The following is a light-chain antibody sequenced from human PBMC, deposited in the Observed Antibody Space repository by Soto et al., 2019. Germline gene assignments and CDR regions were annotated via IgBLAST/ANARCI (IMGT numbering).Light chain of an antibody. Sequence: DIVMTQSPDSLAVSLGERATINCKSSQSVLYSSTNKNYLAWYQQKPGQPPKLLIYWASTRESGVPDRFSGRGSGTNFTLTISSLQAEDVAVYYCQQYYNPPPHFGQGTKLEIK. J-gene: IGKJ2*01. CDR1: QSVLYSSTNKNY. CDR2: WAS. CDR3: QQYYNPPPH. V-gene: IGKV4-1*01.